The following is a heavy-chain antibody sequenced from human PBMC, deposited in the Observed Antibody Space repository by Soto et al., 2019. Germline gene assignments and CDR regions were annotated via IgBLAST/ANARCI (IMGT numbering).Heavy chain of an antibody. CDR3: AKAQWLLGGDYFDS. J-gene: IGHJ4*02. V-gene: IGHV3-23*01. CDR2: ISDTIGAT. D-gene: IGHD6-19*01. CDR1: GVIFSAYA. Sequence: EVKLLESGGGLVQPGGSLKLSCAASGVIFSAYAMSWVRQAPGKGLEWVSTISDTIGATDYADSVKGRFTISRDISRNTLYLEMNNLRAEDTAMYYCAKAQWLLGGDYFDSWGQGALVTVSS.